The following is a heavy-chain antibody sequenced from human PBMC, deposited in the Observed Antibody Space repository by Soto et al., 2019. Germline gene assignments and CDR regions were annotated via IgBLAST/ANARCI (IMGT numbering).Heavy chain of an antibody. CDR3: ARDRSGSASGGLHY. Sequence: ASVKVSCKASGGTFSSYTISWVRHAPGQGLEWMGRIIPILGIANYAQKFQGRVTITADKSTSTAYMELSSLRSEDTAVYYCARDRSGSASGGLHYRRQAPLVTVSS. J-gene: IGHJ4*02. CDR1: GGTFSSYT. V-gene: IGHV1-69*04. CDR2: IIPILGIA. D-gene: IGHD5-12*01.